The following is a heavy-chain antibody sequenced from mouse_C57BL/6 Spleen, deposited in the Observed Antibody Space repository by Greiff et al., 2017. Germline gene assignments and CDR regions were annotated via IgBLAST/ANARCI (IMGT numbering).Heavy chain of an antibody. Sequence: QVHVKQSGAELARPGASVKMSCKASGYTFTSYTMHWVKQRPGQGLEWIGYINPSSGYTKYNQKFKDKATVTADKSSSTAYMQLSSLTSEDSAVYYCARDDYDETWFAYWGQGTLVTVSA. CDR3: ARDDYDETWFAY. CDR1: GYTFTSYT. CDR2: INPSSGYT. V-gene: IGHV1-4*01. J-gene: IGHJ3*01. D-gene: IGHD2-4*01.